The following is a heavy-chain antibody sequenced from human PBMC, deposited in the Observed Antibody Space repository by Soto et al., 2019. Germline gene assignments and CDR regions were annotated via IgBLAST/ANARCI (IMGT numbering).Heavy chain of an antibody. D-gene: IGHD2-15*01. CDR3: AKAPNPRSATPSYSGVDV. V-gene: IGHV1-69*02. J-gene: IGHJ6*02. CDR1: GGTVRSYI. Sequence: QGQLVQSGAEVKKPGSSVRVSCKASGGTVRSYIITWVRQAPGQGLEWMGRIIPVLDVTYYKEKYQGRVTITANKSTTTDYMELSSLRSADTAVYYCAKAPNPRSATPSYSGVDVWGQGTAVTVSS. CDR2: IIPVLDVT.